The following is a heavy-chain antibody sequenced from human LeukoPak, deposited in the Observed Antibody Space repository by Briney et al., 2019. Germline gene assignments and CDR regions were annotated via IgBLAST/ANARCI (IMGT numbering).Heavy chain of an antibody. Sequence: WASVKVSCKASGYTFTAYYMHWVRQAPGQGLEWMGWINPNSGGTNYAQKFQGRVTMTRDTSISTAYMELSRLRSDDTAVYYCALTVTTSYAFNIWGQGTMVTVSS. CDR2: INPNSGGT. V-gene: IGHV1-2*02. CDR1: GYTFTAYY. J-gene: IGHJ3*02. CDR3: ALTVTTSYAFNI. D-gene: IGHD4-17*01.